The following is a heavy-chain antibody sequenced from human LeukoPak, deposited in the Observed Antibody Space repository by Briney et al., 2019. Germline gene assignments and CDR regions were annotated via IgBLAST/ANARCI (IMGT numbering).Heavy chain of an antibody. V-gene: IGHV4-39*01. D-gene: IGHD5-12*01. CDR2: IYFSGST. CDR1: GASISSRSYY. J-gene: IGHJ4*02. CDR3: ARRTVATTGVDY. Sequence: PSETLSLTCTVSGASISSRSYYWDWLRPPPGKGLDWIGSIYFSGSTYYNPSLKSRVTISVDTSKNQFSLKLSSVTAADTAVYYCARRTVATTGVDYWGQGSLVTVSS.